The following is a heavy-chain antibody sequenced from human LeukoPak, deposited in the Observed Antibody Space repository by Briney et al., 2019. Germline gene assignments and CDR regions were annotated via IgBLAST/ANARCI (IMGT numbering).Heavy chain of an antibody. CDR1: GFTFSSYG. Sequence: GGSLRLSCAASGFTFSSYGMHWVRQAPGKGLEWVAVISHDGSNKYYADSVKGRFTISRDNSKNTLYLQMNSLRAEDTAVYYCAKEKEMATQLFDYWGQGTLVTVSS. CDR2: ISHDGSNK. J-gene: IGHJ4*02. CDR3: AKEKEMATQLFDY. D-gene: IGHD5-24*01. V-gene: IGHV3-30*18.